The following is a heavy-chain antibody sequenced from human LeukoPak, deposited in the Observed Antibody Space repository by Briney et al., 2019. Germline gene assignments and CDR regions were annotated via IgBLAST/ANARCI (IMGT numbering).Heavy chain of an antibody. Sequence: ASVKVSCKASESIFTNLLIHWVRQAPGQGLEWMGWLVAKNGGTHYAQNFQGRVIMTRDTPIRTAYMELSGLRSDDTALYYCAREGVDFDSWGQGTMVTVSS. J-gene: IGHJ3*01. V-gene: IGHV1-2*02. CDR3: AREGVDFDS. CDR2: LVAKNGGT. CDR1: ESIFTNLL.